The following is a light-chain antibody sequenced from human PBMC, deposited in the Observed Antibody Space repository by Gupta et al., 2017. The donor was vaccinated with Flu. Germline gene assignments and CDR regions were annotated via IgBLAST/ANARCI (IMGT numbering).Light chain of an antibody. CDR2: EVS. J-gene: IGLJ1*01. V-gene: IGLV2-14*01. Sequence: KYGIYEVSNRPSGVSDRFSGSKSGNTASLTISGPHTEDEADYYCSSYTNISPYVFGTGTHITVL. CDR3: SSYTNISPYV.